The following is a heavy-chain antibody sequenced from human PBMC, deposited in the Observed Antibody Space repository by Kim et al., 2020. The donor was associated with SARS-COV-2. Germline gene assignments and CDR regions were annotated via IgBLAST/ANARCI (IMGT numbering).Heavy chain of an antibody. CDR2: INWNGGST. CDR1: GFTFDDYA. V-gene: IGHV3-20*01. J-gene: IGHJ6*02. CDR3: ARFKYSSRITYDTGGPPLYCYYGLDG. D-gene: IGHD3-22*01. Sequence: GGSLRLSCAASGFTFDDYAMSWVRQVPGKGLEWVSSINWNGGSTNYADSVNGRFTISRDNVKNSLYLQMNSLRAEDTAFYHCARFKYSSRITYDTGGPPLYCYYGLDGWGQGTTVTVSS.